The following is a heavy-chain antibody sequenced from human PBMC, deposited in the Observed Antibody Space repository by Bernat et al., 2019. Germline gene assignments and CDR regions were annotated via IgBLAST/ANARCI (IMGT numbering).Heavy chain of an antibody. CDR1: GFTFGDYA. Sequence: EVQLVESGGGLVQPGRSLRLSCTASGFTFGDYAMSWVRQAPGKGLEWVGFIRSKAYGGTTEYAASVKGRFTISRDDSKSIAYLQMNSLKTEDTAVYYCTRGSVHFDYWGQGTLVTVST. CDR3: TRGSVHFDY. J-gene: IGHJ4*02. V-gene: IGHV3-49*04. CDR2: IRSKAYGGTT.